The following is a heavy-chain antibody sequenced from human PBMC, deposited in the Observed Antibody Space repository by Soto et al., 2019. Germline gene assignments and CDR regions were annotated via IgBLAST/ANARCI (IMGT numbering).Heavy chain of an antibody. J-gene: IGHJ4*02. CDR3: ARDPYSSSSGIDY. Sequence: TWGSLRLSCSASVFTFSSYGMHWLRQAPGKGLEWVAVIWYDGSNKYYADSVKGRFTISRDNSKNTLYLQMNSLRAEDTAVYYCARDPYSSSSGIDYWGQGTLVTVSS. V-gene: IGHV3-33*01. CDR2: IWYDGSNK. CDR1: VFTFSSYG. D-gene: IGHD6-6*01.